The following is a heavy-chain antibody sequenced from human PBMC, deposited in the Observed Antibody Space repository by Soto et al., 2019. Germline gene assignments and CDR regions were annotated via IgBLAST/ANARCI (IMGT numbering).Heavy chain of an antibody. D-gene: IGHD1-1*01. Sequence: QVQLVQSGAEVKKPGSSVKVSCKASGGTFSSYTISWVRQAPGQGLEWMGRIIPILGIANYAQKFQGRVTITADKSTSTAYMELSSLRSEDTAVYYCAGVVLERPVDYYYYGMDVWGQGTTVTVSS. J-gene: IGHJ6*02. V-gene: IGHV1-69*02. CDR3: AGVVLERPVDYYYYGMDV. CDR2: IIPILGIA. CDR1: GGTFSSYT.